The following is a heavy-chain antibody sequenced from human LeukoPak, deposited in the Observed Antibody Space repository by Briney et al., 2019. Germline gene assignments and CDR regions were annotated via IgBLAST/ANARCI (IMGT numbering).Heavy chain of an antibody. J-gene: IGHJ6*03. V-gene: IGHV3-20*04. CDR1: GFTFDDYG. CDR3: ARFRGRPYYYYYMDV. D-gene: IGHD5-24*01. Sequence: GSLRLSCAASGFTFDDYGMSWVRQAPGKGLEWVSGINWNGGSTGYADSVKGRFTISRDNAKNSLYLQMNSLRAEDTAVYYCARFRGRPYYYYYMDVWGKGTTVTISS. CDR2: INWNGGST.